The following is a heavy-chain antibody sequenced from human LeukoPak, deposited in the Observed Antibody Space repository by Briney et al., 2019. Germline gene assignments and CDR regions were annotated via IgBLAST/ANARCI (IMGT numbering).Heavy chain of an antibody. CDR3: ARDQVARDIVVVLDATGTIDY. D-gene: IGHD2-15*01. CDR2: INPNSGGT. V-gene: IGHV1-2*02. CDR1: GYTFTGYY. Sequence: ASVKVSCKASGYTFTGYYMHWVRQAPGQGLEWMGWINPNSGGTNYAQKFQGRVTMTRDTSISTAYMELSRLRSDDTAVYYCARDQVARDIVVVLDATGTIDYWGQGTLVTVSS. J-gene: IGHJ4*02.